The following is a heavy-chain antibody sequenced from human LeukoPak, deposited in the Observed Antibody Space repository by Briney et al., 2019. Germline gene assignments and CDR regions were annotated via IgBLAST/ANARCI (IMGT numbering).Heavy chain of an antibody. D-gene: IGHD3-3*01. CDR1: GFTFSDYY. J-gene: IGHJ4*02. Sequence: KPGGSLRLSCAASGFTFSDYYMSWIRQAPGQGLEWVSYISSSGSTIYYAVSVKGLFTISRDNAKNSLYLQMNSLRAEDTAVYYCARDGVLGTIFGGTTSGFDYWGQGNLVTVSS. CDR2: ISSSGSTI. V-gene: IGHV3-11*04. CDR3: ARDGVLGTIFGGTTSGFDY.